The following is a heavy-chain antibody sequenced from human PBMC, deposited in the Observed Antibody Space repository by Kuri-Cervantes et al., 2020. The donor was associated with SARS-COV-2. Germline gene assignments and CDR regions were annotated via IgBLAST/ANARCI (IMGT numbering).Heavy chain of an antibody. D-gene: IGHD1-26*01. V-gene: IGHV3-30-3*01. CDR1: GFTFSSYA. J-gene: IGHJ5*02. Sequence: LSLTCAASGFTFSSYAMHWVRQAPGKGPEWVAVISYDGSNKYYADSVKGRFTISRDNSKNTLYLQMNSLRAEDTAVYYCARDGSGSYSWFDPWGQGTLVTVSS. CDR3: ARDGSGSYSWFDP. CDR2: ISYDGSNK.